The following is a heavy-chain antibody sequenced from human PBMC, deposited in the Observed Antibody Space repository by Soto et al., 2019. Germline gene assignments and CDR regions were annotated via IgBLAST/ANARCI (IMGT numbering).Heavy chain of an antibody. CDR2: IGTRSDI. CDR3: AREETAWPLAYGLDV. V-gene: IGHV3-21*01. CDR1: GFTLITYS. D-gene: IGHD2-21*02. Sequence: LRLSCAASGFTLITYSMHWVRQAPGKGLEWVSSIGTRSDIYYADSVKGRFTISRDNAKNSLSLQMDSLRAEDTGVYYCAREETAWPLAYGLDVWGQGTTVTVSS. J-gene: IGHJ6*02.